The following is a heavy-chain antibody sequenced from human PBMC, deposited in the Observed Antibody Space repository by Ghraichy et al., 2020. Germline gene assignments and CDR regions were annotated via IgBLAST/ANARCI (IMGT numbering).Heavy chain of an antibody. V-gene: IGHV4-39*07. Sequence: SETLSLTCTVSGGSISSSSYYWGWIRQPPGKVLEWIGSIYYSGSTYYNPSLKSRVTISVDTSKNQFSLKLSSVTAADTAVYYCARTYYDYVWGSYLAYNWFDPWGQGTLVTVSS. CDR1: GGSISSSSYY. J-gene: IGHJ5*02. D-gene: IGHD3-16*02. CDR3: ARTYYDYVWGSYLAYNWFDP. CDR2: IYYSGST.